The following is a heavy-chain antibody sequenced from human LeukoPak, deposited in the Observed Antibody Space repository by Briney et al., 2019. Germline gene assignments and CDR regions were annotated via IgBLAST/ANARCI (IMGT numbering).Heavy chain of an antibody. V-gene: IGHV3-48*03. D-gene: IGHD3-22*01. CDR1: RFTFSNYE. Sequence: GGSLRLSCAASRFTFSNYEMNWVRQAPGKGLEWVSYISPGGNTIYYADSVKGRFTISRDNAKNSLYLQMNSLRAEDTAVYYCTSVSGYFPSYWGQGTLVIVSS. CDR3: TSVSGYFPSY. J-gene: IGHJ4*02. CDR2: ISPGGNTI.